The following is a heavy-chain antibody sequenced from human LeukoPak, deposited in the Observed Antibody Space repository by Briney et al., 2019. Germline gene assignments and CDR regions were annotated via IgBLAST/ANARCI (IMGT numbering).Heavy chain of an antibody. Sequence: SETLSLTCTVSGGSISSYYWNWIRQPPGKGLEWSGYIYYSGSTNYNPSLKSRVTISVDTSKNQFSLKLSSVTAADTAVYYCARGGWYPESFQHWGQGALVTVSS. CDR3: ARGGWYPESFQH. J-gene: IGHJ1*01. CDR2: IYYSGST. D-gene: IGHD6-19*01. V-gene: IGHV4-59*01. CDR1: GGSISSYY.